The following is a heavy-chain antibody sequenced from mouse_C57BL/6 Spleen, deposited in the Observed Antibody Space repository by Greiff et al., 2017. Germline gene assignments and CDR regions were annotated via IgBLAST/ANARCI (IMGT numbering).Heavy chain of an antibody. Sequence: QVQLQQPGAELLKPGASVKVSCKASGYTFTSYWMHWVKQRPGQGLEWIGRIHPSDSDTNYNQKFKGKATLTVDKSSSTAYMQLSSLTSEDSAVYYCAMEGRYYYGSAYAMDYWGQGTSVTVSS. CDR1: GYTFTSYW. CDR3: AMEGRYYYGSAYAMDY. V-gene: IGHV1-74*01. D-gene: IGHD1-1*01. J-gene: IGHJ4*01. CDR2: IHPSDSDT.